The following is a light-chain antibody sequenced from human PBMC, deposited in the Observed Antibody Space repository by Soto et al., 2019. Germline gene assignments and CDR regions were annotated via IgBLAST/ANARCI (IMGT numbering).Light chain of an antibody. J-gene: IGLJ1*01. V-gene: IGLV1-47*01. Sequence: QSVLTQPPSASGTPGQRVTISCSGSGSNIGSNYVYWYQQLPGTAPKLLIYRNNQRPSGVPDRFSGSKSGTSASLAISGLRSEDEADYSCAAWDDSLSGYVFGTGTKLTVL. CDR3: AAWDDSLSGYV. CDR1: GSNIGSNY. CDR2: RNN.